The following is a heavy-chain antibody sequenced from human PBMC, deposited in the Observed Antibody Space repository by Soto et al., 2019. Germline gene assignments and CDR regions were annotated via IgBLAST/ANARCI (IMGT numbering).Heavy chain of an antibody. CDR3: ARDFQGGMDV. Sequence: PGGSLRLSCAASGFTFSSYAMHWVRQAPGKGLEWVAVISYDGSNKYYADSVKGRFTISRDNSKNTLYLQMNSLRAEDTAVYYCARDFQGGMDVWGQGTTVTVSS. CDR2: ISYDGSNK. CDR1: GFTFSSYA. J-gene: IGHJ6*02. V-gene: IGHV3-30-3*01.